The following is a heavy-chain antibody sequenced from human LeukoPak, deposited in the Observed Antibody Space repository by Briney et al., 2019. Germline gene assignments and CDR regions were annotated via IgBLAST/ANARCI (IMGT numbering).Heavy chain of an antibody. CDR1: GFTLSSYT. J-gene: IGHJ4*02. D-gene: IGHD4/OR15-4a*01. CDR2: IGSSSSTI. CDR3: ARRAGAYSHPYDY. V-gene: IGHV3-48*01. Sequence: GGSLRLSCAASGFTLSSYTMNWVRQAPGKGLEWVSYIGSSSSTIYYADSVKGRFTISRDNSKNTLYLQMNSLRADDTAVYYCARRAGAYSHPYDYWGQGTLVTVSS.